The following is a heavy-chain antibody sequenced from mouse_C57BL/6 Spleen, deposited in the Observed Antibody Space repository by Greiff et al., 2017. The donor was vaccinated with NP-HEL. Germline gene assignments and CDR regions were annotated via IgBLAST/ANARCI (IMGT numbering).Heavy chain of an antibody. CDR1: GFSLTSYG. CDR2: IGSGGST. D-gene: IGHD1-1*01. CDR3: ATLYDYGSSPFAY. Sequence: VKLVESGPGLVAPSQSLSITCPVSGFSLTSYGVDWVRQPPGKGLEWLGVIGSGGSTNYNSALMSRLSISKDNCKRQVFLKMNSLQTDDTSMYYCATLYDYGSSPFAYWGQGTLVTVSA. J-gene: IGHJ3*01. V-gene: IGHV2-9*01.